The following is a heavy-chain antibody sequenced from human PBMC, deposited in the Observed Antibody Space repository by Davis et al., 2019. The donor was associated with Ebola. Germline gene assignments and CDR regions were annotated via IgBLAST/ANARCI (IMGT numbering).Heavy chain of an antibody. CDR1: GFTFSSYW. D-gene: IGHD2-21*01. V-gene: IGHV3-74*01. Sequence: GESLKISCAASGFTFSSYWMHWVRQAPGKGLVWVSRINSDGSSTSYADSVKGRFTISRDNAKNTLYLQMNSLRAEDTAVYYCATTLAYCGGDCYYDAFDIWGQGTMVTVSS. J-gene: IGHJ3*02. CDR2: INSDGSST. CDR3: ATTLAYCGGDCYYDAFDI.